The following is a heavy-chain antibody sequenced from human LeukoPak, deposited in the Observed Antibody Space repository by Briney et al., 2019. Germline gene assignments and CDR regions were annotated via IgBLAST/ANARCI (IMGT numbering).Heavy chain of an antibody. CDR1: GGSFSGYY. J-gene: IGHJ4*02. CDR3: ARGGVRGVTNY. V-gene: IGHV4-34*01. CDR2: INHSGST. Sequence: PSETLSLTCAVYGGSFSGYYWSWIRQPPGKGLEWIGEINHSGSTNYNPSLKSRVTISVDTSKNQFSLKLSSVTAADTAVYYCARGGVRGVTNYWGQGTLVTVSS. D-gene: IGHD3-10*01.